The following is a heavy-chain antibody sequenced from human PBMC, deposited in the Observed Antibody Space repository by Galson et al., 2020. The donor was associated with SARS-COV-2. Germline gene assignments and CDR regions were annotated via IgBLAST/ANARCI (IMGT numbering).Heavy chain of an antibody. D-gene: IGHD1-26*01. CDR3: ARVEGEGSYYYYYGMDV. CDR2: IWYDGSNK. J-gene: IGHJ6*02. Sequence: GGSLRLSCAASGFTFSSYGMHWVRQAPGKGLEWVAVIWYDGSNKYYADSVKGRFTISRDNSKNTLYLQMNSLRAEDTAVYYCARVEGEGSYYYYYGMDVWGQGTTVTVSS. CDR1: GFTFSSYG. V-gene: IGHV3-33*01.